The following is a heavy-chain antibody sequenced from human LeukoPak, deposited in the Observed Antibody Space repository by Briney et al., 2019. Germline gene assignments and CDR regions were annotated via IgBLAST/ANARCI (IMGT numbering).Heavy chain of an antibody. CDR1: GFTFSSYA. CDR3: AKDAVLRYFDWLPLDY. Sequence: GGSLRLSCAASGFTFSSYAMSWVRQAPGKGLEWVSAISGSGGSTYYADSVKGRFTISRDNSKNPLYLQMNSLRADDTAVYYCAKDAVLRYFDWLPLDYWGQGTLVTVSS. J-gene: IGHJ4*02. V-gene: IGHV3-23*01. D-gene: IGHD3-9*01. CDR2: ISGSGGST.